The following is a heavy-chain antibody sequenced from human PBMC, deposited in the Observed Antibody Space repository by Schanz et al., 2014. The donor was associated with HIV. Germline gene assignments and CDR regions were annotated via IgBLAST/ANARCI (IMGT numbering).Heavy chain of an antibody. CDR3: AREGVTGYIDF. CDR1: GFTLSDYY. Sequence: QVQLVESGGGLVKPGGFLRLSCAASGFTLSDYYVSWIRHVPGKGLESISSINYSGSSKSYADSVKGRFAISRDNAMNSLFLQMNSLRAEDTAIYYCAREGVTGYIDFWGQGTLVTVSS. V-gene: IGHV3-11*01. D-gene: IGHD6-13*01. J-gene: IGHJ4*02. CDR2: INYSGSSK.